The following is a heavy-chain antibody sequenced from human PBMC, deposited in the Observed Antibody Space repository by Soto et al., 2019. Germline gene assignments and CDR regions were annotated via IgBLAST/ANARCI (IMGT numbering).Heavy chain of an antibody. CDR1: GFAFSSYA. V-gene: IGHV3-23*01. Sequence: EVQLLESGGGLVQPGGSLRLSCAASGFAFSSYAMSWVRQAPGKGLEWVTLIIGSGDTPYYTDSVKARFTISRDNSKNTLDREMNSLRAEDTAIYSCGKTRLGGVCCHAFDVWGQGTLVTVSS. CDR2: IIGSGDTP. J-gene: IGHJ3*01. CDR3: GKTRLGGVCCHAFDV. D-gene: IGHD2-21*02.